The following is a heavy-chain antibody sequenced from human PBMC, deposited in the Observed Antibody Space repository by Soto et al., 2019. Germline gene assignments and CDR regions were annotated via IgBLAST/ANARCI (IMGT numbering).Heavy chain of an antibody. V-gene: IGHV3-30-3*01. J-gene: IGHJ6*02. Sequence: ESGGGVVQPGGSLRLSCLASGFGFSGYSMHWVRQAPGKGLDWVAVIQHDGSEIYYADSVKGRFTISKDDSKNTLNLQMNALRVDDTALYYCVRVGWGYSYGNGMDGWGQGTTVTVSS. CDR2: IQHDGSEI. CDR3: VRVGWGYSYGNGMDG. D-gene: IGHD5-18*01. CDR1: GFGFSGYS.